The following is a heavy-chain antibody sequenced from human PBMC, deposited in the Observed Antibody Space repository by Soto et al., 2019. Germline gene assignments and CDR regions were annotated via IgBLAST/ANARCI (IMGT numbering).Heavy chain of an antibody. Sequence: QVQLVQSGAEVKKPGASVKVSCKASGYTFTTYGISWVRQAPGQGLEWMGWISAYSGSTKFAQKLQGRVTMTTVTSTPTAYMELRSLTSADTAVCYCARDFTKSSSWPYYFDYWGQGTLVTVSS. CDR1: GYTFTTYG. CDR3: ARDFTKSSSWPYYFDY. D-gene: IGHD6-13*01. V-gene: IGHV1-18*01. J-gene: IGHJ4*02. CDR2: ISAYSGST.